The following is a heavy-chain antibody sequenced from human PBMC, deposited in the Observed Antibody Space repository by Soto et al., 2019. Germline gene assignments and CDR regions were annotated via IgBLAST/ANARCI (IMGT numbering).Heavy chain of an antibody. Sequence: GASVKVSCKASGYTFTSYDINWVRQATGQGLEWMGWMNPNSGNTGYAQKFQGRVTMTRNTSISTAYMELSSLRSEDTAVYYCARGPSQYYDFWSGYYPFYYYYMDVWGKGTTVTVSS. CDR1: GYTFTSYD. J-gene: IGHJ6*03. CDR3: ARGPSQYYDFWSGYYPFYYYYMDV. D-gene: IGHD3-3*01. CDR2: MNPNSGNT. V-gene: IGHV1-8*01.